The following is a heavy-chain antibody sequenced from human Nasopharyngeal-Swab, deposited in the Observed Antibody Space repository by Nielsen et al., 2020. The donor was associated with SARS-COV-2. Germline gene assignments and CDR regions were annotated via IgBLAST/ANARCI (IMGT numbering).Heavy chain of an antibody. CDR1: GFTFDDFA. V-gene: IGHV3-9*01. D-gene: IGHD2-2*01. Sequence: GGSLRLSCATSGFTFDDFALHWVRPAPGKGLEWVSGISSSSDIMAYADSVKGRFIISRDNAKNSLYLQMNSLRAEDTALYYCTKGRSGVVPAALNYWGQGTLVTVSS. CDR3: TKGRSGVVPAALNY. CDR2: ISSSSDIM. J-gene: IGHJ4*02.